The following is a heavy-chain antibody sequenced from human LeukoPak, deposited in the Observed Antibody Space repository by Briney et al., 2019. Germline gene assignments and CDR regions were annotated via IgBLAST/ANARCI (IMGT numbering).Heavy chain of an antibody. CDR3: AREGYSGYDFDYCYYMDV. CDR2: ISSSGSTI. D-gene: IGHD5-12*01. J-gene: IGHJ6*03. Sequence: KTGGSLRLSCAASGFTFSDYYMSWIRQAPGKGLEWVSYISSSGSTIYYADSVKGRFTISRDNAKNSLYLQMNSLRAEDTAVYYCAREGYSGYDFDYCYYMDVWGKGTTVTVSS. V-gene: IGHV3-11*04. CDR1: GFTFSDYY.